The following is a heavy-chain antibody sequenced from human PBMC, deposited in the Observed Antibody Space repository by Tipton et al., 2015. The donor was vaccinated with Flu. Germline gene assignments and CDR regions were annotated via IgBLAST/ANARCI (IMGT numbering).Heavy chain of an antibody. Sequence: TLSLTCTVSGGSIVDSTYYWDWIRQAPGKGLEWIGSVYYYGNTYYNPSLESRVTISIDTSKNQFFLKLNSVSAADTAVFYCARRGGGCKYLYGMGVWGQGTTVIFSS. CDR2: VYYYGNT. D-gene: IGHD2-8*01. J-gene: IGHJ6*02. CDR3: ARRGGGCKYLYGMGV. CDR1: GGSIVDSTYY. V-gene: IGHV4-39*01.